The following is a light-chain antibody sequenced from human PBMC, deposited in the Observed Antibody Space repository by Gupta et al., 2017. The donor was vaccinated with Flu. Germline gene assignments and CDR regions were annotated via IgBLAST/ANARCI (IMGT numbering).Light chain of an antibody. V-gene: IGLV1-40*01. CDR1: SSNIGAGYD. J-gene: IGLJ2*01. CDR2: GNS. CDR3: QSYDSSLRGSVV. Sequence: QSVLTQPPSVSGAPGPRVTISCTGSSSNIGAGYDVHWYQQLPGTAPKLLIYGNSNRPSGVPDRFSGSKSGTSASLAITGLQAEDEADYYCQSYDSSLRGSVVFGGGTKLTVL.